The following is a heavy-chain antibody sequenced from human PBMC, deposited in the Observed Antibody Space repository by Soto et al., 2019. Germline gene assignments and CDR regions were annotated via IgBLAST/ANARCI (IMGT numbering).Heavy chain of an antibody. D-gene: IGHD6-19*01. CDR3: AKGGRQWLVTSDFNY. V-gene: IGHV3-30*18. CDR1: GFTFSDYA. Sequence: VQLVESGGGVVQPGRSLRLSFAASGFTFSDYAMHWVRQAPGKGPEWVAVVSHDGRNTHYADSVKGRFTISRDSSKNTVSLEMTSLRAEDTAVYYCAKGGRQWLVTSDFNYWGQGALVTVSS. CDR2: VSHDGRNT. J-gene: IGHJ4*02.